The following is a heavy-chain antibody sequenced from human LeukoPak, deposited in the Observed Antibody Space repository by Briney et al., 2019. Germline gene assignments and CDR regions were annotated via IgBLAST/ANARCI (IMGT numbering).Heavy chain of an antibody. CDR1: GFTFDDFA. D-gene: IGHD4-17*01. CDR3: AKDYASTVTTLGAFDY. V-gene: IGHV3-9*03. Sequence: SLRLSCAASGFTFDDFAKHWVRQAPGKGLEGVSGISWNSGSIGYADSVKGRFTISRDNAKNSLYLQMNSPRAEDMALYYCAKDYASTVTTLGAFDYWGQGTLVTVSS. J-gene: IGHJ4*02. CDR2: ISWNSGSI.